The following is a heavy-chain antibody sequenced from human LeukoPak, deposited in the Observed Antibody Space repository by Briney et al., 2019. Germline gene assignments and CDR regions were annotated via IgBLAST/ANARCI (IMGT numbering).Heavy chain of an antibody. V-gene: IGHV5-10-1*01. Sequence: GESLKISCKGSGYSFTSYWIGRVRQMPGKGLEWMGRIDPSDSYTNYSPSFQGHVTISADKSISTAYLQWSSLKASDTAMYYCASPRYSSSWYYDYWGQGTLVTVSS. J-gene: IGHJ4*02. CDR1: GYSFTSYW. CDR3: ASPRYSSSWYYDY. D-gene: IGHD6-13*01. CDR2: IDPSDSYT.